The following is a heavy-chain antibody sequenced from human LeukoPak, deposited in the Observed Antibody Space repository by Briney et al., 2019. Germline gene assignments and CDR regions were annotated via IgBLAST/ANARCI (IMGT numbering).Heavy chain of an antibody. CDR3: ARDSAHYDYVWGSYRPFDY. D-gene: IGHD3-16*02. Sequence: SETLSLTCTVSGGSISSYYWSWIRQPPGKGLEWIGYIYYSGSTNYNPSLKSRVTISVDTSKNQFSLKLSSVTAADTAVYYCARDSAHYDYVWGSYRPFDYWGQGTLVTVSS. J-gene: IGHJ4*02. CDR1: GGSISSYY. CDR2: IYYSGST. V-gene: IGHV4-59*01.